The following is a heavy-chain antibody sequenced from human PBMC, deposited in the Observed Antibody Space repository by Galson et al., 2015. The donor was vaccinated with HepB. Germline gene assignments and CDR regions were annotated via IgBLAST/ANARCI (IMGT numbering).Heavy chain of an antibody. CDR3: AKDSLGDDEFICSFDY. J-gene: IGHJ4*02. CDR2: LSISGDDA. V-gene: IGHV3-23*01. D-gene: IGHD3-16*01. CDR1: GFTFNNYA. Sequence: SLRLSCAASGFTFNNYAMSWVRQTAGKGLEWVAALSISGDDAYYAGSVKGRFTISRDNSKNTLFLQMNSLRAEDPAIYYCAKDSLGDDEFICSFDYWGQGALVTVSS.